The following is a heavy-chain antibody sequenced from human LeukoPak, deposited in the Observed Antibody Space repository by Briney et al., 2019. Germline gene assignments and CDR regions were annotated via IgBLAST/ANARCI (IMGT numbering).Heavy chain of an antibody. Sequence: GGSLRLSCAASGFTFSSYSMNWVRQAPGKGLEWVSYISSSSSTIYYADSVKGRFTISRDNAKNSLYLQMNSLRAEDTAVYYCAGDLGYCNSTSCYPNYDFWSGYYHWGQGTLVTVSS. CDR1: GFTFSSYS. D-gene: IGHD3-3*01. CDR2: ISSSSSTI. CDR3: AGDLGYCNSTSCYPNYDFWSGYYH. V-gene: IGHV3-48*01. J-gene: IGHJ4*02.